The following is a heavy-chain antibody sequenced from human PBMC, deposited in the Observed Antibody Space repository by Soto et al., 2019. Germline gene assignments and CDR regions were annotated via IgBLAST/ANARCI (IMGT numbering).Heavy chain of an antibody. V-gene: IGHV4-28*01. D-gene: IGHD1-26*01. J-gene: IGHJ4*02. Sequence: SETLSLTCAVSGYSISSSNWWGWIRQPPGKGLEWIGYIYYSGTTYYNPSLKSRVTMSVDTSKNQFSLKLTSVTAVDTAVYYCARREIQGPIDSWGQGTLVTSPQ. CDR2: IYYSGTT. CDR3: ARREIQGPIDS. CDR1: GYSISSSNW.